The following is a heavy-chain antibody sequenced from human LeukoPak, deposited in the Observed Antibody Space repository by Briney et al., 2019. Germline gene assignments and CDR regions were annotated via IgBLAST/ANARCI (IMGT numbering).Heavy chain of an antibody. CDR1: GYSLTSYW. D-gene: IGHD3-10*01. CDR2: IYPGDSYT. V-gene: IGHV5-51*01. J-gene: IGHJ3*02. Sequence: GESLKISCQGSGYSLTSYWIAWVRQMPGKDLEWMGIIYPGDSYTTYSPSFQGQVTISADKSISTAYLQWRSLKASDTAMYYCARRSGSDALDIWGQGTMVTVSS. CDR3: ARRSGSDALDI.